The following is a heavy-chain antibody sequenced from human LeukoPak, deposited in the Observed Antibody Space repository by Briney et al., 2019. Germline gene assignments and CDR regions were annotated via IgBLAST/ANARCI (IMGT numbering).Heavy chain of an antibody. D-gene: IGHD2-8*01. Sequence: PGGSLRLSCAASGFTFSSYAMSWVRQAPGKGLEWVSAISGSGGSTYYADSVKGRFTIFRDNSKNTLYLQMNSLRAEDTAVYYCAKTPNRRNIVLMVYAIRFDYWGQGTLVTVSS. J-gene: IGHJ4*02. V-gene: IGHV3-23*01. CDR3: AKTPNRRNIVLMVYAIRFDY. CDR2: ISGSGGST. CDR1: GFTFSSYA.